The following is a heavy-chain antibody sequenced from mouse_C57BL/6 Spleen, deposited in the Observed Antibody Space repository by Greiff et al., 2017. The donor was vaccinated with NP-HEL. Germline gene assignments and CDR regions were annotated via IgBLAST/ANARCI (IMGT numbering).Heavy chain of an antibody. Sequence: QVQLQQSGPELVKPGASVKISCKASGYAFSSSWMNWVKQRPGKGLEWIGRIYPGDGDTNYNGKFKGKATLTADKSSSTAYMQLSSLTSEDSAVYFCARLRTAQALDYWGQGTTLTVSS. D-gene: IGHD3-2*02. J-gene: IGHJ2*01. V-gene: IGHV1-82*01. CDR1: GYAFSSSW. CDR2: IYPGDGDT. CDR3: ARLRTAQALDY.